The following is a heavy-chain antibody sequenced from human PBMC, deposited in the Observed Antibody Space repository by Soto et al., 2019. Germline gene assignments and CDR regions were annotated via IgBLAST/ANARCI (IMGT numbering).Heavy chain of an antibody. CDR1: GGTFSSYA. D-gene: IGHD2-15*01. Sequence: ASVKVSCKASGGTFSSYAISWVRQAPGQGLEWMGGIIPIFGTANYAQKFQGRVTITADESTSTAYMGLSSLRSEDTAVYYCAMFTPYCSGGSCYSGYYYYGMDVWGQGTTVTVSS. CDR2: IIPIFGTA. CDR3: AMFTPYCSGGSCYSGYYYYGMDV. J-gene: IGHJ6*02. V-gene: IGHV1-69*13.